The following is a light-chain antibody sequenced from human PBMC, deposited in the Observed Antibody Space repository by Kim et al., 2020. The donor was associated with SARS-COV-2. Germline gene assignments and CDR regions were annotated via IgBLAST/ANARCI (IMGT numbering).Light chain of an antibody. CDR2: AVA. V-gene: IGKV1-8*01. Sequence: KGDRVTITCRAGQGSISYLAWYQQKPGKAPKLLIYAVATLQSGVPSRFSGSGFGTDFTLTISCLQSEDFATYYFQQYYSYTPLTFGGGTKVDIK. J-gene: IGKJ4*01. CDR3: QQYYSYTPLT. CDR1: QGSISY.